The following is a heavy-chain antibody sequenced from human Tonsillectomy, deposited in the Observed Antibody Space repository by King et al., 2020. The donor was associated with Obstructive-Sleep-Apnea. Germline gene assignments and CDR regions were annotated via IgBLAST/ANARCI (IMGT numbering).Heavy chain of an antibody. D-gene: IGHD3-9*01. CDR3: ARENYDILTGTGWFDP. Sequence: VQLQESGPGLVKPSETLSLTCTVSGGSISCYYWSWIRQPPGKGLEWIGYIYYIGSTNYNPSLKSRFTISVDTSKNQFSLKLGSVTAADTAVYYCARENYDILTGTGWFDPWGQGTLVTVSS. CDR1: GGSISCYY. CDR2: IYYIGST. V-gene: IGHV4-59*01. J-gene: IGHJ5*02.